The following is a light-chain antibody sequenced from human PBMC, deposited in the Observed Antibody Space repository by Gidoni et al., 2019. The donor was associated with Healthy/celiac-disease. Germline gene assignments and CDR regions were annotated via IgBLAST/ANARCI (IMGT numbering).Light chain of an antibody. CDR1: QSVSSY. V-gene: IGKV3-11*01. Sequence: PTLVFIPGEKTTRSGRASQSVSSYLAWYQQKPGQAPRLLIYDASNRATGIPARFSGSGSGTDFTLTISSLEPEDFAVYYCQQRSNSYTFGQGTKLEIK. J-gene: IGKJ2*01. CDR2: DAS. CDR3: QQRSNSYT.